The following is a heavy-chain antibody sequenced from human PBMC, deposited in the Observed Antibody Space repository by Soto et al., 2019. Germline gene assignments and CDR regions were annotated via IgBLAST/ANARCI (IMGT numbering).Heavy chain of an antibody. J-gene: IGHJ6*02. Sequence: PGGSLRLSCAASGFTFSSYGMHWVRQAPGKGLEWVAVIWYDGSNKYYADSVKGRFTISRDNSKNTLYLQMNSLRAEDTAVYYCAGGDMTTVTDYYYYGMDVWGQGTTVTV. D-gene: IGHD4-4*01. V-gene: IGHV3-33*01. CDR3: AGGDMTTVTDYYYYGMDV. CDR2: IWYDGSNK. CDR1: GFTFSSYG.